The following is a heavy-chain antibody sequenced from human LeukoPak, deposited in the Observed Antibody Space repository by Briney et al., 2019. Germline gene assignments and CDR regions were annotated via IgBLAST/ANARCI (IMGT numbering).Heavy chain of an antibody. CDR1: GGSISNNSYY. CDR3: ARAYYYDSSGYYFDY. J-gene: IGHJ4*02. Sequence: PSETLSLTCTASGGSISNNSYYWGWIRQPPGKGLEWIGSIYYSGSTYYNPSLKSRVTISVDTSKNQFSLKLSSVTAADTAVYYCARAYYYDSSGYYFDYWGQGTLVTVSS. D-gene: IGHD3-22*01. CDR2: IYYSGST. V-gene: IGHV4-39*01.